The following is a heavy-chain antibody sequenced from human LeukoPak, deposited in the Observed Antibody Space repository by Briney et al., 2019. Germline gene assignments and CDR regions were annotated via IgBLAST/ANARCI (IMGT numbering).Heavy chain of an antibody. CDR1: GYTFTSYY. CDR2: INPSDGST. V-gene: IGHV1-46*01. D-gene: IGHD2-2*01. CDR3: ARAGGAGYCSSTSCSGAWDYYYYMDV. Sequence: GASVKVSCKASGYTFTSYYMHWVRQAPGQGLEWMGIINPSDGSTSYAQKFQGRVTMTRDTSTRTVYMELSSLRSEDTAVYYCARAGGAGYCSSTSCSGAWDYYYYMDVWGKGTTVTVSS. J-gene: IGHJ6*03.